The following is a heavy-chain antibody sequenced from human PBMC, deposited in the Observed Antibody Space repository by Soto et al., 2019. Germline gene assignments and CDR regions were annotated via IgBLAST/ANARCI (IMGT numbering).Heavy chain of an antibody. CDR1: GFIFSNFG. V-gene: IGHV3-33*04. J-gene: IGHJ6*03. CDR2: IWYDGSNK. D-gene: IGHD2-2*01. Sequence: QVQLVESGGGVVQPGKSLRLSCAASGFIFSNFGMHWVRQAPGKGLEWVAFIWYDGSNKYYADSVKGRFTFSRDNSKSTVYLQMDSLSAVDTAVYYCARDDTDSGSASCHTYYYYSYYMDVWGSGTAVTVSS. CDR3: ARDDTDSGSASCHTYYYYSYYMDV.